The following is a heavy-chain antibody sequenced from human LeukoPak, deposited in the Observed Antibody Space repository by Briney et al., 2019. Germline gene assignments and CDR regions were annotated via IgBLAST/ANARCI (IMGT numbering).Heavy chain of an antibody. CDR2: ISYDGSNK. V-gene: IGHV3-30*18. CDR1: GFTFHDYA. D-gene: IGHD2-2*01. J-gene: IGHJ5*02. CDR3: AKESWYCSSTSCYRWFDP. Sequence: GGSLRLSCAASGFTFHDYAMHWVRQAPGKGLEWVAVISYDGSNKYYADSVKGRFTISRDNSKNTLYLQMNSLRAEDTAVYYCAKESWYCSSTSCYRWFDPWGQGTLVTVSS.